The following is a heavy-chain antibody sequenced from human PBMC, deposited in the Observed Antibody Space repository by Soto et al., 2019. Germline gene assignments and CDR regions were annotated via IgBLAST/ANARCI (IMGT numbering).Heavy chain of an antibody. D-gene: IGHD6-19*01. CDR3: ARGGVRQWLVFSTEYFQH. V-gene: IGHV3-30-3*01. J-gene: IGHJ1*01. CDR1: GFTFSSYA. CDR2: ISYDGSNK. Sequence: QVQLVESGGGVVQPGRSLRLSCAASGFTFSSYAMHWVRQAPGKGLEWVAVISYDGSNKYYADSVKGRFTISRDNSKNTLYLQMNSLRAEDTAVYYCARGGVRQWLVFSTEYFQHWGQGTLVTVSS.